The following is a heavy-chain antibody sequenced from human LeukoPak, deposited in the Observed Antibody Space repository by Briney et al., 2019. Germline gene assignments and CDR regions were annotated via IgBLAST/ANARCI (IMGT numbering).Heavy chain of an antibody. D-gene: IGHD3-22*01. CDR1: GFTFSSYG. Sequence: PGGSLRLSCAASGFTFSSYGMHWVRQAPGKGLEWVAVIWYDGSNKYYADSVKGRFTISRDNSKNTLYLQMNSLRAEDMAVYYCARARSGYYYDYWGQGTLVTVSS. CDR2: IWYDGSNK. CDR3: ARARSGYYYDY. J-gene: IGHJ4*02. V-gene: IGHV3-33*01.